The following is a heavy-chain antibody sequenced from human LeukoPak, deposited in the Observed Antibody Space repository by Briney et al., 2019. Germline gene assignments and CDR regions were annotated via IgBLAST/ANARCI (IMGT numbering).Heavy chain of an antibody. CDR3: ARGAYRISWPGIDY. Sequence: GGSLRLSCAASGFTVISNLMTWVRQSPGRGLEWLSSIYSGGATYYADSVKGRFTISRDHSNNSVSLQTTNLRVEDTAIYYCARGAYRISWPGIDYWGQGTLVTVSS. J-gene: IGHJ4*02. CDR2: IYSGGAT. D-gene: IGHD3-16*02. V-gene: IGHV3-53*01. CDR1: GFTVISNL.